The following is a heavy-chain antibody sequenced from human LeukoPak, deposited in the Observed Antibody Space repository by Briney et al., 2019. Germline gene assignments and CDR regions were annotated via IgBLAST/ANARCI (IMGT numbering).Heavy chain of an antibody. CDR1: GFTLSSYA. V-gene: IGHV3-23*01. CDR3: AKDRGIAAAGEIDY. Sequence: GGSLRLSCAASGFTLSSYAMSWVRQAPGKGLEWVSAISGSGGSTYYADSVKGRFTISRDNSKNTLYLQMNSLRAEDTAVYYCAKDRGIAAAGEIDYWGQGTLVTVSS. CDR2: ISGSGGST. D-gene: IGHD6-13*01. J-gene: IGHJ4*02.